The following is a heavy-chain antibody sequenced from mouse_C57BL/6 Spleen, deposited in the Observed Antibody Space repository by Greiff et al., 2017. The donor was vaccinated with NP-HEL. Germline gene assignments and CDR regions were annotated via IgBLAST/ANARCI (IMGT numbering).Heavy chain of an antibody. V-gene: IGHV6-3*01. Sequence: EVHLVESGGGLVQPGGSMKLSCVASGFTFSNYWMNWVRQSPEKGLEWVAQIRLKSDNYATHYAESVKGRFTISRDDSKSSVYLQMNNLRAEDTGIYYCTGLLPSWFAYWGQGTLVTVSA. J-gene: IGHJ3*01. CDR2: IRLKSDNYAT. CDR3: TGLLPSWFAY. CDR1: GFTFSNYW. D-gene: IGHD2-3*01.